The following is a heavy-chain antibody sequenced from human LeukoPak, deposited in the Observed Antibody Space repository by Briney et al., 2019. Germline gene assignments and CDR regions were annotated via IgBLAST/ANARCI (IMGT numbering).Heavy chain of an antibody. Sequence: GGSLRLSCAASGFTFSSYWMSWVRQAPGKGLEWVANIKQDGSEKYYVDSVKGRFTISRDNARNSLYLQMNSLRAEDTAVYYCARDFQAVAGTGPDAFDIWGQGTIVTVSS. CDR3: ARDFQAVAGTGPDAFDI. V-gene: IGHV3-7*03. CDR2: IKQDGSEK. CDR1: GFTFSSYW. D-gene: IGHD6-19*01. J-gene: IGHJ3*02.